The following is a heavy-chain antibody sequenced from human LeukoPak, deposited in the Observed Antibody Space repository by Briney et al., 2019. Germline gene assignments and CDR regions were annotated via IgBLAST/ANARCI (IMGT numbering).Heavy chain of an antibody. D-gene: IGHD3-10*01. CDR3: ARGLVRGAEVNTRIDY. V-gene: IGHV4-39*07. Sequence: PSETLSLTCTVSGGAISSSSYYWGWIRQPPGKGLEWIGSIYYSGSTYYNPSLKSRVTISVDTSKNQFSLKLSSVTAADTAVYYCARGLVRGAEVNTRIDYWGQGTLVTVSS. CDR1: GGAISSSSYY. J-gene: IGHJ4*02. CDR2: IYYSGST.